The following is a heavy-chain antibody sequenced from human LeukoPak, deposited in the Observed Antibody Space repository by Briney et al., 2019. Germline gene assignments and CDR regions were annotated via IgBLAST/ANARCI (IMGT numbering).Heavy chain of an antibody. CDR1: GFTFSTYG. V-gene: IGHV3-64*01. Sequence: PGGSLRLSCAASGFTFSTYGMHWVRQAPGKALEYVSAISSDGGDTYYANSVKGRFTISRDNSKNTLYLQMGSLRAEDMAVYYCGRAIHSSGYPPVDYWGQGTLVTVPS. CDR3: GRAIHSSGYPPVDY. J-gene: IGHJ4*02. D-gene: IGHD3-22*01. CDR2: ISSDGGDT.